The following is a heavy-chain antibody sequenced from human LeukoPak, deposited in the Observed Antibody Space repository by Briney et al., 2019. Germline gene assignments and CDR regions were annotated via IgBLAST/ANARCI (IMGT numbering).Heavy chain of an antibody. CDR3: ARCIAAAGIRLNAFDI. Sequence: GASVKVSCKASGYTFTSYAMHWVRQAPGQRLEWMGRINAGNGNTKYSQKFQGRVTITRDTSASTAYMELSSLRSEDTAVYYCARCIAAAGIRLNAFDIWGQGTMVTVSS. CDR2: INAGNGNT. CDR1: GYTFTSYA. J-gene: IGHJ3*02. D-gene: IGHD6-13*01. V-gene: IGHV1-3*01.